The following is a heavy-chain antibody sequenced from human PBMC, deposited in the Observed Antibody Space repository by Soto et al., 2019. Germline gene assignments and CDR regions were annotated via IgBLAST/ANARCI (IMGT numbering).Heavy chain of an antibody. CDR1: GFTFSTFT. D-gene: IGHD3-3*01. CDR2: ISTSGDST. CDR3: TRDGVPL. Sequence: VESGGGMVKPGGSLRLSCAASGFTFSTFTLNWVRQAPGKGLEWVSSISTSGDSTYYEDSVRGRFTISRDNARASLFLQMDSLRADETAMYYCTRDGVPLWGQGTMVTVSS. V-gene: IGHV3-21*01. J-gene: IGHJ3*01.